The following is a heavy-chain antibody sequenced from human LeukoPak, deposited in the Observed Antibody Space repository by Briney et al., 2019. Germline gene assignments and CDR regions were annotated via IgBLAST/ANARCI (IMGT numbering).Heavy chain of an antibody. D-gene: IGHD2-21*02. CDR2: MYTGGGR. CDR3: TRGQSYCGADCYSD. J-gene: IGHJ4*02. V-gene: IGHV3-66*01. CDR1: GFSVSNYY. Sequence: GWSLRLSCAASGFSVSNYYMSWVRQPPGKDLEGVSVMYTGGGRYYGDSAKGRFTISRDNSKNTVFLQMNSLRVEDTALYYCTRGQSYCGADCYSDWGQGTLVTVSS.